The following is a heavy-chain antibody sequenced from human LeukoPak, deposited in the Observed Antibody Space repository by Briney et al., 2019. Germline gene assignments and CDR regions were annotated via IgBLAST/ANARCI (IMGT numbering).Heavy chain of an antibody. CDR3: ARGASSINPAYSHGLDV. CDR1: GFTFSDYY. V-gene: IGHV3-11*01. D-gene: IGHD2-2*01. CDR2: ISSSGSTI. Sequence: GGSLRLSCAASGFTFSDYYMSWIRQAPGKGLEWVSYISSSGSTIYYADSVKGRFTISRDNAKNSLYLQMNSLRAEDTAVYYCARGASSINPAYSHGLDVWGQGTTVTVSS. J-gene: IGHJ6*02.